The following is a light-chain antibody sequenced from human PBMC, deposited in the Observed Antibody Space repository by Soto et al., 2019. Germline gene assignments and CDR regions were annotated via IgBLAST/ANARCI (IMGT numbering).Light chain of an antibody. V-gene: IGKV4-1*01. Sequence: ILMTQSPNSLAVSLGRRATINCKSNPRVLNNSNNKKHLAWYQQKPGQPPKLLIYWASTRESGVPDRFSGSGSGTDFTLTIRSLQTEDVAVYYCQQYYSSPQTFGQGTKLEIK. J-gene: IGKJ2*01. CDR3: QQYYSSPQT. CDR1: PRVLNNSNNKKH. CDR2: WAS.